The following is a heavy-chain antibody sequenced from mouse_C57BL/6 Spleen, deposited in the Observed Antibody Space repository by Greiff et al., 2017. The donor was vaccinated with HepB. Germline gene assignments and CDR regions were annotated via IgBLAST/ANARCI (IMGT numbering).Heavy chain of an antibody. V-gene: IGHV1-19*01. CDR2: INPYNGGT. Sequence: EVKLMESGPVLVKPGASVKMSCKASGYTFTDYYMNWVKQSHGKSLEWIGVINPYNGGTSYNQKFKGKATLTVDKSSSTAYMELNSLTSEDSAVYYCARGITTVPHFDYWGQGTTLTVSS. D-gene: IGHD1-1*01. CDR1: GYTFTDYY. J-gene: IGHJ2*01. CDR3: ARGITTVPHFDY.